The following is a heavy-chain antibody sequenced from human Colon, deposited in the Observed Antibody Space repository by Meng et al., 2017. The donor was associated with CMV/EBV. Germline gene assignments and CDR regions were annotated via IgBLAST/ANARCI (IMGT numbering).Heavy chain of an antibody. J-gene: IGHJ4*02. Sequence: SGEYISNTDYYWGWIRQYPGKGLEWIGSINHGGTAFYNPSLESPVTISVDTSKNQFSLKVMSVTAADTAVYYCAREGVTVTTPFEYWGQGTLVTVSS. D-gene: IGHD4-17*01. CDR3: AREGVTVTTPFEY. CDR2: INHGGTA. V-gene: IGHV4-39*07. CDR1: GEYISNTDYY.